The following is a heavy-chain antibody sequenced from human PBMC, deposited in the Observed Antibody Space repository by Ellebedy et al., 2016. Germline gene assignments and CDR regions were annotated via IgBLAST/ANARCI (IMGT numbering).Heavy chain of an antibody. Sequence: ASVKVSXKASGYTFTSYGISWVRQAPGQGLEWMGWISAYNGNTNYAQKLQGRVTMTTDTSTSTAYMELRSLRSDDTAVYYCATSGGSYWGQGGFDYWGQGTLVTVSS. V-gene: IGHV1-18*01. CDR3: ATSGGSYWGQGGFDY. CDR1: GYTFTSYG. D-gene: IGHD1-26*01. CDR2: ISAYNGNT. J-gene: IGHJ4*02.